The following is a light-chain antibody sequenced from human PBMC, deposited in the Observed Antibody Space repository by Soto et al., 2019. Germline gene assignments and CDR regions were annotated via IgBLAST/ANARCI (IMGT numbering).Light chain of an antibody. Sequence: DIQMTQSPSTLSASVGDRVIITCRASQSVSSWLAWYQQKPGKAPNLLIYKASTLKSGVPSRFSGSGSGTEFTLTISSLQPDDFATYSCQQYDHDSWTFGQGTKVEIK. CDR1: QSVSSW. J-gene: IGKJ1*01. CDR2: KAS. CDR3: QQYDHDSWT. V-gene: IGKV1-5*03.